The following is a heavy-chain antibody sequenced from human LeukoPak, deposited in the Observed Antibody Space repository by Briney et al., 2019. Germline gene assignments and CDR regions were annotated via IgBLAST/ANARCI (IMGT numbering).Heavy chain of an antibody. D-gene: IGHD2-2*01. Sequence: SETLSLTCAVYGGSFSGYYWGWIRQPPGKGLEWIGEINHSGSTNYNPSLKSRVTISVDTSKYQFSLKLSSVTAADTAVYYCARGPYQLPDYWGQGTLVTVSS. CDR1: GGSFSGYY. CDR2: INHSGST. CDR3: ARGPYQLPDY. J-gene: IGHJ4*02. V-gene: IGHV4-34*01.